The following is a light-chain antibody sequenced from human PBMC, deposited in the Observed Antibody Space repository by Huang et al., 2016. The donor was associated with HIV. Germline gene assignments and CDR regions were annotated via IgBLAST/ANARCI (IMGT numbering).Light chain of an antibody. J-gene: IGKJ4*02. CDR3: QQSVTFPLT. CDR1: QDVTTW. CDR2: ASS. V-gene: IGKV1-12*01. Sequence: DIKMTQSPSSVSASIGDRVSFTCRASQDVTTWLAWYQQKPGVAPKLLFYASSTLQSGAPSRFRGSGSGTHVTLTINNLQAEDFATYFCQQSVTFPLTFGGGTKVELK.